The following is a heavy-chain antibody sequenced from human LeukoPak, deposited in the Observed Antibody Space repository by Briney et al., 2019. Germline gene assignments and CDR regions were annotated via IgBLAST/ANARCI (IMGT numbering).Heavy chain of an antibody. CDR3: ARDKLYSYGYGMDV. J-gene: IGHJ6*02. CDR2: INAGNGNT. CDR1: GYTFTSYA. D-gene: IGHD5-18*01. Sequence: ASVKVSCKASGYTFTSYAKHWVRQAPGQRLEWMGWINAGNGNTKYSQKFQGRVTITRDTSASTAYMELSSLRSEDTAVYYCARDKLYSYGYGMDVWGQGTTVTVSS. V-gene: IGHV1-3*01.